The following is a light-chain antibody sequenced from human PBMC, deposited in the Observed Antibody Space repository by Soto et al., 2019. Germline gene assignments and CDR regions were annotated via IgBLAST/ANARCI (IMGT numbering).Light chain of an antibody. V-gene: IGLV2-8*01. J-gene: IGLJ3*02. CDR1: SSDVGYYNS. CDR3: TSYAGSNNFRV. Sequence: QSALTQPPSASGSPGQSVTISCTGTSSDVGYYNSVSWYQQHPGKAPKLMIYEVSKRPSGVPERFSGSKSGNTASLTVSGLQAEDEADYYCTSYAGSNNFRVFGGGTKGPS. CDR2: EVS.